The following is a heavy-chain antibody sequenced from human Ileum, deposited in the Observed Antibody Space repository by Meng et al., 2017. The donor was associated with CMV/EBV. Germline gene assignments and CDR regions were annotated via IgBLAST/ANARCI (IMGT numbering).Heavy chain of an antibody. CDR3: AKGRGASYDILTGYYSHDY. CDR2: ISFDGSKY. Sequence: FSSHGMHWGRQAPGKGLEWVAVISFDGSKYYYADTVKGRFTISRDNSKNTLYLQMNSLRTEDTAVYYCAKGRGASYDILTGYYSHDYWGQGSLVTVSS. V-gene: IGHV3-30*18. J-gene: IGHJ4*02. D-gene: IGHD3-9*01. CDR1: FSSHG.